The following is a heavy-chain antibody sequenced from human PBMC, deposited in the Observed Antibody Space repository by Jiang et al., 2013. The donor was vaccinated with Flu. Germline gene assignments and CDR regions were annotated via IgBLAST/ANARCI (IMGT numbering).Heavy chain of an antibody. D-gene: IGHD6-19*01. V-gene: IGHV3-48*02. Sequence: PGKGLEWVSYISSSSSTIYYADSVKGRFTISRDNAKNSLYLQMNSLRDEDTAVYYCARGGLLAQWLVLRTDAFGIWGQGTMVTVSS. CDR3: ARGGLLAQWLVLRTDAFGI. J-gene: IGHJ3*02. CDR2: ISSSSSTI.